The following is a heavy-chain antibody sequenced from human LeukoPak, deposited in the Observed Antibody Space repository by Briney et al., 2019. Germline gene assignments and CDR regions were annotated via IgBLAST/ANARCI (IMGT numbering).Heavy chain of an antibody. J-gene: IGHJ6*03. Sequence: PSETLSLTCAVYGGSFSGYYWSWIRQPPGKGLEWIGEINHSGSTNYNPSLKSRVTISVDTSKNQFSLKLSSVTAADTAAYYCARLNRGVYYYYYYMDVWGKGTTVTISS. CDR2: INHSGST. CDR1: GGSFSGYY. D-gene: IGHD3-16*01. V-gene: IGHV4-34*01. CDR3: ARLNRGVYYYYYYMDV.